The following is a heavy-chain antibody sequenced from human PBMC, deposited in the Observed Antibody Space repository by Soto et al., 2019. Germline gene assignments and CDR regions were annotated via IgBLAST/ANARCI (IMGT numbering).Heavy chain of an antibody. J-gene: IGHJ1*01. CDR2: ISNDGSS. CDR1: GFTCSSYL. V-gene: IGHV3-74*01. CDR3: ARLPNKSPQN. Sequence: EVQLVESVGGLVQPGGSLRLSCVASGFTCSSYLMHWVRQAPGKGLVWVSSISNDGSSIYADPVKGRFTISRDNAKHTLYLQMNSLRAEETAVYYCARLPNKSPQNWGQGTLVIVSP.